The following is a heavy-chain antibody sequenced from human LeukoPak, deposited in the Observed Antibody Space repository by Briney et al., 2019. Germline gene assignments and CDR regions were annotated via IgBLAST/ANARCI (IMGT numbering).Heavy chain of an antibody. CDR3: AAYDSSGYNDY. J-gene: IGHJ4*02. D-gene: IGHD3-22*01. Sequence: GGSLRLSCAASGFTFSSYWMSWVRQAPGKGLEWVANIKQDGSEKYYVDSVKGRFTISRDNAKNSLYLQMNSLRAEDTAVYYCAAYDSSGYNDYWGQGTPVTVSS. CDR1: GFTFSSYW. V-gene: IGHV3-7*01. CDR2: IKQDGSEK.